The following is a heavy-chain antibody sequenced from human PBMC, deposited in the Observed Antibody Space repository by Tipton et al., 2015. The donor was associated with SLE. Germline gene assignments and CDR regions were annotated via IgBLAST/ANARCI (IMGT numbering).Heavy chain of an antibody. J-gene: IGHJ4*02. D-gene: IGHD3-22*01. CDR2: IQYEGDSK. CDR3: ARGEGYYDY. V-gene: IGHV3-30*02. CDR1: GFTFSNYG. Sequence: SLRLSCAASGFTFSNYGMYWVRQAPGKGLEWVAFIQYEGDSKNYADSVRGRFTISRDNSKNTLYLQMLSLRVEDTAIYYCARGEGYYDYWGLGTLVTVSS.